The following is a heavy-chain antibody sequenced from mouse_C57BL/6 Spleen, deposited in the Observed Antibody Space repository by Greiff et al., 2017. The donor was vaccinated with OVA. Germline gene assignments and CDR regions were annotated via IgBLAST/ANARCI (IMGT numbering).Heavy chain of an antibody. J-gene: IGHJ2*01. D-gene: IGHD4-1*01. Sequence: EVQGVESGAGLVKPGGSLKLSCAASGFTFSDYGMHWVRQAPEQGLEWVAYISSGSSSIYYADTVKGRFTISRDNAKNTLFLHMTSLCAEDMAMYYCARNWVFDYWGQGTTLTVSS. CDR1: GFTFSDYG. V-gene: IGHV5-17*01. CDR3: ARNWVFDY. CDR2: ISSGSSSI.